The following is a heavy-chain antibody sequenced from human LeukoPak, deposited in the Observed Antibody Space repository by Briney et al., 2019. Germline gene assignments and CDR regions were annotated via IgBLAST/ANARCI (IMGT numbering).Heavy chain of an antibody. J-gene: IGHJ4*02. D-gene: IGHD6-19*01. V-gene: IGHV4-59*01. CDR2: IYYSGST. CDR3: ARIAVAGTIDY. CDR1: GGSISSYY. Sequence: SSETLCLTYTVSGGSISSYYWSWIRQPPGKGLEWIGYIYYSGSTNYNPSLKSRVTISVDTSKNQFSLKLSSVTAADTAVYYCARIAVAGTIDYWGQGTLVTVSS.